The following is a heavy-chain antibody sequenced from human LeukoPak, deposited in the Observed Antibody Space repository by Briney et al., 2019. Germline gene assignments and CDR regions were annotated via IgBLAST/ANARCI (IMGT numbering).Heavy chain of an antibody. D-gene: IGHD6-19*01. Sequence: PEGSLRLSCAASGFTFSSYAMHWVRQAPGKGLEWVAVISYDGSNKYYADSVKGRFTISRDNSKNTLYLQMNSLRAEDTAVYYCARAEDSSGWYPDYYYYGMDVWGQGTTVTVSS. V-gene: IGHV3-30-3*01. J-gene: IGHJ6*02. CDR1: GFTFSSYA. CDR2: ISYDGSNK. CDR3: ARAEDSSGWYPDYYYYGMDV.